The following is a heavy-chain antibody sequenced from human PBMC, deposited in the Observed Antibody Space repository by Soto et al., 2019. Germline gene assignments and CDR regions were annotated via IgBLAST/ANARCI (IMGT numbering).Heavy chain of an antibody. V-gene: IGHV3-30*18. D-gene: IGHD1-7*01. CDR3: AKDRVGGTFYTPLAF. CDR2: ITYDGSFQ. CDR1: GYNCDNYG. Sequence: PRWSLRLSCEASGYNCDNYGMHWFRQAPGKGLEWVAVITYDGSFQYYADSVKGRFTISRDNSKNTLSLHLNTLKPEDTAVYHCAKDRVGGTFYTPLAFWGQGTLVTVSS. J-gene: IGHJ4*02.